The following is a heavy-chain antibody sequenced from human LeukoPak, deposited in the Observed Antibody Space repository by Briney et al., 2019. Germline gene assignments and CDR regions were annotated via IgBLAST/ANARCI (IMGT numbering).Heavy chain of an antibody. J-gene: IGHJ6*02. CDR1: GGSISSGSYY. V-gene: IGHV4-61*02. Sequence: PSETLSLTCTVSGGSISSGSYYWSWIRQPAGKGLEWIGRIYTSGSTNYNPSLKSLVTISVDTSKNQFSLKLSSVTAADTAVYYCASWGRLRAAGIYYGMDVWGQGTTVTVSS. CDR3: ASWGRLRAAGIYYGMDV. CDR2: IYTSGST. D-gene: IGHD6-13*01.